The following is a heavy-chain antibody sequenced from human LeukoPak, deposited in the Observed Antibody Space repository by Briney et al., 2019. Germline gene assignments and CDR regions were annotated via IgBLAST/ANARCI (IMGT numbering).Heavy chain of an antibody. D-gene: IGHD3-22*01. CDR2: ISAYNGNT. CDR1: GYTFTSYG. Sequence: ASVKVSCKASGYTFTSYGISWVRQAPGQGLEWMGWISAYNGNTNYAQKLQGRVTMTTDTFTSTAYMELRSLRSDDTAVYYCARGPYYYDSTGLTEPFDYWGQGTLVTVSS. CDR3: ARGPYYYDSTGLTEPFDY. V-gene: IGHV1-18*01. J-gene: IGHJ4*02.